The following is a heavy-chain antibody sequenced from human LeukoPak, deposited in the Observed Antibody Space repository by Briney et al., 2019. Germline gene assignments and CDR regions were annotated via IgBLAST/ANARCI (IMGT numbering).Heavy chain of an antibody. CDR1: GFPLSSYS. V-gene: IGHV3-48*01. Sequence: PGGSLRLSCAASGFPLSSYSINWFRQAPGKGLEWVAYISASGSNIYYVDSVMGRFTVSRDNLKSSLFLQMNSPRAEDTAVYYCASVKGTYFDYWGQGALVTVSS. D-gene: IGHD1-1*01. J-gene: IGHJ4*02. CDR3: ASVKGTYFDY. CDR2: ISASGSNI.